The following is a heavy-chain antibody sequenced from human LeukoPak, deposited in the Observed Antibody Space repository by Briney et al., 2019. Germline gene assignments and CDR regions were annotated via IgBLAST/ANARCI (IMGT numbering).Heavy chain of an antibody. J-gene: IGHJ6*03. CDR2: INHSGST. CDR3: ARLDIVVVPAALSYYYYMDV. Sequence: PSETLSLTCTVSGGSISSGGYSWSWIRQPPGKGLEWIGEINHSGSTNYNPSLKSRVTISVDTSKNQFSLKLSSVTAADTAVYYCARLDIVVVPAALSYYYYMDVWGKGTTVTVSS. CDR1: GGSISSGGYS. V-gene: IGHV4-61*08. D-gene: IGHD2-2*01.